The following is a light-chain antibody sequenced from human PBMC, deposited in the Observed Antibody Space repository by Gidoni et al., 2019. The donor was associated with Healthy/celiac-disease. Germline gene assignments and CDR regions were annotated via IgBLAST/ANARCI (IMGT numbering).Light chain of an antibody. Sequence: QSALTQPPSASGFPRQSVTISCTGTSSDVGGSKYVSWYQQYPGKTPTLIIYEVNQRPSGVPDRFSGSKSGNTASLTVSGLQAEDEADYYCSSYAGSKREVFGTGTKITVL. CDR2: EVN. V-gene: IGLV2-8*01. J-gene: IGLJ1*01. CDR3: SSYAGSKREV. CDR1: SSDVGGSKY.